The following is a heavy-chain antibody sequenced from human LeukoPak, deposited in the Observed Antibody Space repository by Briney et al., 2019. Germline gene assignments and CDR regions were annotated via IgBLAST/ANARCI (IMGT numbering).Heavy chain of an antibody. J-gene: IGHJ3*02. V-gene: IGHV4-39*01. CDR2: IYYSGST. CDR3: ARPDYGDYGGFGAFDI. Sequence: SETLSLTCTVSGGSISSSSYYWGWIRQPPGKGLEWNGSIYYSGSTYYNPSLKSRVTISVDTSKNQFSLKLSSVTAADTAVYYCARPDYGDYGGFGAFDIWGQGTMVTVSS. D-gene: IGHD4-17*01. CDR1: GGSISSSSYY.